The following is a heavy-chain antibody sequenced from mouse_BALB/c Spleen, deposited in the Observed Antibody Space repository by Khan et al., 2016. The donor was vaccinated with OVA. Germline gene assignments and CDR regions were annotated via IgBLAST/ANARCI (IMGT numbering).Heavy chain of an antibody. Sequence: VQLKESGPGLVAPSQNLSITCTVSGFSLSDYGVSWIPQPPGKGLEWLGVIWGGGTTYYNSALKSRLSISKDNSKSQVFLQMSSLLSDDTATNYCAKGVCSYYYALDYWGQGTSVTVSS. CDR1: GFSLSDYG. J-gene: IGHJ4*01. CDR2: IWGGGTT. V-gene: IGHV2-6-5*01. CDR3: AKGVCSYYYALDY.